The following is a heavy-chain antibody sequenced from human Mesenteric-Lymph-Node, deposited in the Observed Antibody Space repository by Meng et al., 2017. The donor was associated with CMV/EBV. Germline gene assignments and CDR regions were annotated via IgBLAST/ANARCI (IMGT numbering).Heavy chain of an antibody. CDR1: AFSFSTYS. Sequence: GESLKISCVASAFSFSTYSMNWVRQAPGKGLEWVSSISRSSSYIYYADSLKGRFTISRDNAKNSLYLQMNSLRAEDTAVYYCARDLEGGWYSFDYWGQGTLVTVSS. CDR2: ISRSSSYI. J-gene: IGHJ4*02. D-gene: IGHD6-19*01. CDR3: ARDLEGGWYSFDY. V-gene: IGHV3-21*01.